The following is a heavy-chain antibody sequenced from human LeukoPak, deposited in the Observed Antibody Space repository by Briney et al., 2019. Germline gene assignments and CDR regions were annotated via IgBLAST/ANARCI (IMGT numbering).Heavy chain of an antibody. V-gene: IGHV4-30-2*01. D-gene: IGHD3-10*01. CDR3: DRTINPKFYGSGIFDY. J-gene: IGHJ4*02. CDR2: IYHSGST. Sequence: PSQTLSLTCAVSGGSISSGGYSWSWIRQPPGKGLEWIGYIYHSGSTYYNPSLKSRVTISVDRSKNQFSLKLSSVTAADTDVYYCDRTINPKFYGSGIFDYWGQGTLVTVSS. CDR1: GGSISSGGYS.